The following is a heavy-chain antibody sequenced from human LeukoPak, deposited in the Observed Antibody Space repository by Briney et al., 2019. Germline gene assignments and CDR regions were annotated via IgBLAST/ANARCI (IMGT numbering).Heavy chain of an antibody. V-gene: IGHV3-48*04. CDR3: ASSLSIAFDY. CDR2: ISSSGSTI. CDR1: GFTFSSHG. J-gene: IGHJ4*02. D-gene: IGHD6-13*01. Sequence: AGGSLRLSCAASGFTFSSHGMNWVRQAPGKGLEWVSYISSSGSTIYYADSVKGRFTISRDNAKNSLYLQMNSLRAEDTAVYYCASSLSIAFDYWGQGTLVTVSS.